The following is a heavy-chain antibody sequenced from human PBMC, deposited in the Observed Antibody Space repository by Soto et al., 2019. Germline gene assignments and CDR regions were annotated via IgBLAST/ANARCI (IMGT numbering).Heavy chain of an antibody. CDR2: ISASGGST. J-gene: IGHJ4*02. CDR3: AKDLVGMITFGGVIVNPFDY. CDR1: GFTFSTFA. Sequence: GGSLRLSCAASGFTFSTFAMSWVRQAPGKGLEWVSAISASGGSTYYADSVKGRFTISRDNSENTLYLQMNSLRAEDTAVYYCAKDLVGMITFGGVIVNPFDYWGQGTLVTVSS. D-gene: IGHD3-16*02. V-gene: IGHV3-23*01.